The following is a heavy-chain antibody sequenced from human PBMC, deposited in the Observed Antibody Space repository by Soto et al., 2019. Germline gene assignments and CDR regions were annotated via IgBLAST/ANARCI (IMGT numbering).Heavy chain of an antibody. J-gene: IGHJ6*02. Sequence: PSETLSLTCTVSGGSISSGGYYWSWIRQHPGKGLEWIGYIYYSGSTYYNPSLKSRVTISVDTSKNQFSLKLSSVTAADTAVYYCARIPPRYDSSGYYYVYDYYYGMDVWGQGTTVTVSS. CDR1: GGSISSGGYY. D-gene: IGHD3-22*01. CDR3: ARIPPRYDSSGYYYVYDYYYGMDV. V-gene: IGHV4-31*03. CDR2: IYYSGST.